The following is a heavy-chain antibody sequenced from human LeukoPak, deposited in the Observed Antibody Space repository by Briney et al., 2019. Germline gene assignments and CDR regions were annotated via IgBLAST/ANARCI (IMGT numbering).Heavy chain of an antibody. D-gene: IGHD6-6*01. V-gene: IGHV3-43*01. J-gene: IGHJ4*02. CDR2: ISWDGGST. CDR1: GFTFDDYT. Sequence: PGGSLRLSCAASGFTFDDYTMHWVRQAPGKGLEWVSLISWDGGSTYYADSVKGRFTISRDNSKNSLYLQMNSLRTEDTALYYCAKDLGYSSSSSFDYWGQGTLVTVSS. CDR3: AKDLGYSSSSSFDY.